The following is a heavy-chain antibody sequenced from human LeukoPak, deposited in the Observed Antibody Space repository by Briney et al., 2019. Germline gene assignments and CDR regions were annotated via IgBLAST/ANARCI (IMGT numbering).Heavy chain of an antibody. V-gene: IGHV4-61*02. D-gene: IGHD4-11*01. CDR3: ARDRGVTTDYYYYYGMDV. Sequence: SETLSLTCTVSGGSISSGSYYWSWIRQPAGKGLEWIGRIYTSGSTNYNPSLKSRVTISVDTSKNQFSLKLSSVTAADTAVYYCARDRGVTTDYYYYYGMDVWGQGTTVTVSS. CDR1: GGSISSGSYY. J-gene: IGHJ6*02. CDR2: IYTSGST.